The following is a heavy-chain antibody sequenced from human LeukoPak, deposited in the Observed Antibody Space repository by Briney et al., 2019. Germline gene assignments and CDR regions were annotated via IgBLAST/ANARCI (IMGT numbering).Heavy chain of an antibody. CDR1: GYTFTSYA. D-gene: IGHD3-10*01. Sequence: ASVKVSCKSSGYTFTSYAMNWVRQAPGQGLEWMGWISTNTGNPTYAQGFTGRFVFSLDTSVSTAYLQISSLKAENTAVYYCARDPRRWFGELLGTGNYYYYMDVWGKGTTVTVSS. CDR3: ARDPRRWFGELLGTGNYYYYMDV. V-gene: IGHV7-4-1*02. J-gene: IGHJ6*03. CDR2: ISTNTGNP.